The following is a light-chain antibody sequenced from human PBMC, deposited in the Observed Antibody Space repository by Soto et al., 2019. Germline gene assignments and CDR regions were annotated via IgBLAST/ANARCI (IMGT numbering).Light chain of an antibody. CDR2: KAS. Sequence: DIHVTQSPSTLSASVGDRVAITCRASQSIDHLWVWYQQKPGKAPKLLIYKASKLESGVPSGFSGSGSGTDFTLTINSLQPDDFATYYCQQYYSYPWTFGQGTKVEIK. CDR1: QSIDHL. CDR3: QQYYSYPWT. V-gene: IGKV1-5*03. J-gene: IGKJ1*01.